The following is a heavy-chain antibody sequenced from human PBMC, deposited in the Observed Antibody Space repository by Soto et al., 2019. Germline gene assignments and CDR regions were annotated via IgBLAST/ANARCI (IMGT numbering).Heavy chain of an antibody. Sequence: GTLSLTCAVYGGSFSGYYWSWIRQPPGKGLEWIGEINHSGSTNYNPSLKSRVTISVGTSKNQFSLKLSSVTAADTAVYYCARSYSSSWIYYYYGMDVWGQGTTVTVSS. CDR2: INHSGST. D-gene: IGHD6-13*01. CDR1: GGSFSGYY. CDR3: ARSYSSSWIYYYYGMDV. V-gene: IGHV4-34*01. J-gene: IGHJ6*02.